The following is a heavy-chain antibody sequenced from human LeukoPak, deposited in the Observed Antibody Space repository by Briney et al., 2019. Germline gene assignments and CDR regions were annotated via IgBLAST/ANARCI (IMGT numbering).Heavy chain of an antibody. CDR2: IYHSGST. V-gene: IGHV4-38-2*02. J-gene: IGHJ4*02. CDR3: ASPPSGGAY. D-gene: IGHD3-10*01. CDR1: GYSISSGYY. Sequence: SETLSLTCTVSGYSISSGYYWGWIRQPPGKGLEWIGSIYHSGSTYYNPSLKSRVTMSVDTSKNQFSLKLSSVTAADTAVYYCASPPSGGAYWGQGTLVTVSS.